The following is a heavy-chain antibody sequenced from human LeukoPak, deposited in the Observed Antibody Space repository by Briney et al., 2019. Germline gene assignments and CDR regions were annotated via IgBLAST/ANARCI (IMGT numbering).Heavy chain of an antibody. J-gene: IGHJ6*04. D-gene: IGHD5-12*01. CDR3: ARDRNVDIVATGYYYGMDV. CDR2: ISSSSSYI. CDR1: GFTFSSYS. Sequence: GGSLRLSCAASGFTFSSYSMNWVRQAPGKGLEWVSSISSSSSYIYYADSVKGRFTISRDNDKNSLYLQMNSLRAEDTAVYYCARDRNVDIVATGYYYGMDVWGKGTTVTVSS. V-gene: IGHV3-21*01.